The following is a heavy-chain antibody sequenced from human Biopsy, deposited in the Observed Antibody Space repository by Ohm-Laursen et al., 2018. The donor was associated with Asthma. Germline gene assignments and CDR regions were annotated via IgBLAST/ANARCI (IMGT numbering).Heavy chain of an antibody. D-gene: IGHD4-17*01. CDR2: INAGNGNT. CDR1: GYTFTNYA. CDR3: ARARYGDLHDY. Sequence: ASVKVSCKASGYTFTNYAIHWVRQAPGQRPEWMGWINAGNGNTKYSQKFQGRVTITRDTSASTAYMELSSLRSEDTAVYYCARARYGDLHDYWGQGTLVTVSS. V-gene: IGHV1-3*01. J-gene: IGHJ4*02.